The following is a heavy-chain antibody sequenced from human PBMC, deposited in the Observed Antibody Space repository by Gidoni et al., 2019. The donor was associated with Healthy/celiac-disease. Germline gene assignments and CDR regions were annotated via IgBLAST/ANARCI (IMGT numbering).Heavy chain of an antibody. V-gene: IGHV4-34*01. J-gene: IGHJ4*02. CDR2: INHSGST. Sequence: QVQLQPWGAGLLKPSEPLSLTCAVYGGSFSGYYWSWIRQPPGKGLEWIGEINHSGSTNYNPSLKSRFTISVDTSKNQFSLKLSSVTAADTAVYYCARGLWGRGLGYWGQGTLVTVSS. CDR3: ARGLWGRGLGY. D-gene: IGHD3-10*01. CDR1: GGSFSGYY.